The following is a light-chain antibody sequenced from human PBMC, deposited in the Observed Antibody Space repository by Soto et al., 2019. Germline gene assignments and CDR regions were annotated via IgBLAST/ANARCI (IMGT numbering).Light chain of an antibody. Sequence: DIQMTQSPSTLSAFVGDRVTITCRASQSINSWLAWYQQKPGQAPTLLIYKASNLESGAPSRFSGSGSGTEFTLTISRLQPDDFATYYCQQYHRSPVTFGGGTKVEIK. CDR3: QQYHRSPVT. J-gene: IGKJ4*01. V-gene: IGKV1-5*03. CDR2: KAS. CDR1: QSINSW.